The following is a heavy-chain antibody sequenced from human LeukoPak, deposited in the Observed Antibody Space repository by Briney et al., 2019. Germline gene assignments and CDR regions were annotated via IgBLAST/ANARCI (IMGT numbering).Heavy chain of an antibody. CDR1: GFTFSDYA. D-gene: IGHD3-3*01. V-gene: IGHV3-7*01. Sequence: GGSLRLSCAASGFTFSDYAISWVRQAPGKGLEWVANIKQDGSEKYYVDSVKGRFTISRDNAKNSLYLQMNSLRAEDTAVYYCANNYDFWSGCYPFDYWGQGTLVTVSS. CDR3: ANNYDFWSGCYPFDY. J-gene: IGHJ4*02. CDR2: IKQDGSEK.